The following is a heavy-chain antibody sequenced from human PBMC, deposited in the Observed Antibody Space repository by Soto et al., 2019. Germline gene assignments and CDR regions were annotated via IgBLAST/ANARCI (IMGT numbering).Heavy chain of an antibody. CDR3: ASRYGGNFDY. CDR1: GGSIRSYY. CDR2: IYYSGST. Sequence: HVQLQESGPGLVKPSETLSLTCTVSGGSIRSYYWSWIRQPPGKGLEWIGYIYYSGSTNYNPSLKSRVTISVDTSKNQFSLKLSSVTAADTAVYYCASRYGGNFDYWGQGTLVTVSS. D-gene: IGHD1-26*01. V-gene: IGHV4-59*01. J-gene: IGHJ4*02.